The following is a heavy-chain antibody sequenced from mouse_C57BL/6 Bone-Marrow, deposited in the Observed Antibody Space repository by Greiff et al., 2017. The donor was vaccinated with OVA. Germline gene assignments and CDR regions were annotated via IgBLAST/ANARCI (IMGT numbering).Heavy chain of an antibody. V-gene: IGHV1-69*01. CDR1: GYTFTSYW. CDR3: ARAGVYYGSSWDFEY. CDR2: IDPSDSYT. Sequence: QVQLQQSGAELVMPGASVKLSCKASGYTFTSYWMHWVKQRPGQGLEWIGEIDPSDSYTNYNQKFKGKSTLTVDKSSSTAYMQLSSLTSEDSAVYYCARAGVYYGSSWDFEYWGQGTTLTVSS. J-gene: IGHJ2*01. D-gene: IGHD1-1*01.